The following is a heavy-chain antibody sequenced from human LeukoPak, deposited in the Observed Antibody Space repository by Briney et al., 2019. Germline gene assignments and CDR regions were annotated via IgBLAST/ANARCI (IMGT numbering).Heavy chain of an antibody. CDR2: IYYSGST. V-gene: IGHV4-59*01. J-gene: IGHJ4*02. CDR1: GGSISSYY. Sequence: SETLSLTCTVSGGSISSYYWSWIRQPPGKGLEWIGYIYYSGSTNYNPSLKSRITISVDTSKNQFSLKLSSVTAAGTPVYYCAKYGGYFFDYWGQGTLVTVSS. D-gene: IGHD5-12*01. CDR3: AKYGGYFFDY.